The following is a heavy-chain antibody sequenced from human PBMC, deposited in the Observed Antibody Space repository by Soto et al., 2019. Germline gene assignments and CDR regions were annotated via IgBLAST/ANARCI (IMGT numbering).Heavy chain of an antibody. CDR1: GFSLTTGGVA. D-gene: IGHD2-15*01. Sequence: QITLKESGPTLVKPTQTLTLTCTFSGFSLTTGGVAVGWIRQPPGKALEWLALIYWDDDKRYSPSLKSRLSITKDTSKNQVVLTMTNMDPVDTATYYCAHSECSCADCYSRWYFGLCGRGTLVTVYS. CDR3: AHSECSCADCYSRWYFGL. CDR2: IYWDDDK. J-gene: IGHJ2*01. V-gene: IGHV2-5*02.